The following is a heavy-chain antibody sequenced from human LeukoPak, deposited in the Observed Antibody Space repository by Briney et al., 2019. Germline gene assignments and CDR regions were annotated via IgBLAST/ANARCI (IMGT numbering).Heavy chain of an antibody. CDR2: TYYIGIT. CDR1: GXSIGSYY. J-gene: IGHJ4*02. D-gene: IGHD6-19*01. CDR3: ARLPQSVDRNGWDYYFDL. Sequence: SETLSLTCTVSGXSIGSYYSSWLRQPPGERLDWIGYTYYIGITNYNPSLSSRVIMSVDRSKNQLSLKLRAVTAADTAIYYCARLPQSVDRNGWDYYFDLWGQGTLVTVSS. V-gene: IGHV4-59*08.